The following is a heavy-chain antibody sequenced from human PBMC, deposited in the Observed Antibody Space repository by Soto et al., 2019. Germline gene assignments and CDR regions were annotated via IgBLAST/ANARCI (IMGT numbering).Heavy chain of an antibody. J-gene: IGHJ4*02. V-gene: IGHV1-2*04. D-gene: IGHD6-19*01. Sequence: GASVKVSCKASGYTFTGYYMHWVRQAPGQGLEWMGWINPNSGGTNYAQKFQGWVTMTRDTSISTAYMELSRLRSDDTAVYYCARAQNSSGWYEPYYFDSWGQGTLVTAPQ. CDR2: INPNSGGT. CDR3: ARAQNSSGWYEPYYFDS. CDR1: GYTFTGYY.